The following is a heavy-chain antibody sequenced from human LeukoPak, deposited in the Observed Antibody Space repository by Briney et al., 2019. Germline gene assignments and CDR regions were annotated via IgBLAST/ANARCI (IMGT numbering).Heavy chain of an antibody. CDR1: GFTFSDYY. V-gene: IGHV3-11*01. CDR3: AKDEAVGATTQNWFDP. J-gene: IGHJ5*02. Sequence: AGGSLRLSCAASGFTFSDYYMSWIRQAPGKGLEWVSYISSSGSTIYYADSVKGRFTISRDNSKNTLYLQMNSLRAEDTAVYYCAKDEAVGATTQNWFDPWGQGTLVTVSS. D-gene: IGHD1-26*01. CDR2: ISSSGSTI.